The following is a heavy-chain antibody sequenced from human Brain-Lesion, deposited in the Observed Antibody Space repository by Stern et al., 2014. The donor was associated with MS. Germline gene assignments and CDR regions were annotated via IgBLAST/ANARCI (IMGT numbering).Heavy chain of an antibody. CDR3: ARDQRGITIFGVVTDYYYLGMDV. J-gene: IGHJ6*02. D-gene: IGHD3-3*01. Sequence: QVQLVQSGAEVKKPGASVKVSCKTSGYIFTGYYIHGVRKAPGQGLEWMAWINPNTGGTKYAQKFQGRVTMSRDTSISTAYVELSSLTSDDTAVYYCARDQRGITIFGVVTDYYYLGMDVWGQGTTGTVSS. V-gene: IGHV1-2*02. CDR1: GYIFTGYY. CDR2: INPNTGGT.